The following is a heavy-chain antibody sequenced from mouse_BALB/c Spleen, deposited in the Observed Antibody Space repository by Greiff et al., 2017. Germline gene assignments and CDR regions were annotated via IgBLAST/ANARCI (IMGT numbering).Heavy chain of an antibody. V-gene: IGHV5-6-5*01. D-gene: IGHD1-2*01. CDR2: ISSGGST. CDR1: GFTFSSYA. CDR3: ARGSFITTGDFDY. J-gene: IGHJ2*01. Sequence: DVKLVESGGGLVKPGGSLKLSCAASGFTFSSYAMSWVRQTPEKRLEWVASISSGGSTYYPDSVKGRFTISRDNARNILYLQMSSLRSEDTAMYYCARGSFITTGDFDYWGQGTTLTVSS.